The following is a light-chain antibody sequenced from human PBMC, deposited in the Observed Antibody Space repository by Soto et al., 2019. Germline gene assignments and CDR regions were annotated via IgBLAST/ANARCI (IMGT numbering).Light chain of an antibody. CDR3: QQYNNWPPLFT. CDR2: DVS. V-gene: IGKV3D-15*01. Sequence: EIVMTQSPATLSVSPGERATLSCRASQSVSSNLAWYQQKPGQAPRLLIYDVSLRATGIPARFSGSGSGTEFTITVSSLQSEDFAVYACQQYNNWPPLFTFGPGTKVDIK. J-gene: IGKJ3*01. CDR1: QSVSSN.